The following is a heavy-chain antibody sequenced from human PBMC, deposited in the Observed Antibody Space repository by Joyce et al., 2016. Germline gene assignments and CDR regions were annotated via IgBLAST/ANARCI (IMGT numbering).Heavy chain of an antibody. CDR2: ISSTSSYI. V-gene: IGHV3-21*01. CDR1: GFSFSNYW. CDR3: ATGLTLDY. Sequence: EVQLVESGGGLVKPGGSLRLFCVASGFSFSNYWMNWVRQAPGKGLEWVSSISSTSSYIYYVDSVKGRFTISRDNAKNSLFLQMNSLRGEDTALYFCATGLTLDYWGQGSLVTVSS. D-gene: IGHD1-14*01. J-gene: IGHJ4*02.